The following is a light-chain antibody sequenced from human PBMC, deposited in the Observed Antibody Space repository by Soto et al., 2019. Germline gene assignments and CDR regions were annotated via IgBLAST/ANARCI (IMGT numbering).Light chain of an antibody. CDR2: EVN. CDR3: SSYAGSNWYV. J-gene: IGLJ1*01. V-gene: IGLV2-8*01. CDR1: NSVVGGYNY. Sequence: QSVLTQPPSASGSPGQSVTISCTGTNSVVGGYNYVSWYQQYPGKAPKLIIYEVNERPSGAPDRFSGSKSGNTASLTVSGLQTADEADYYCSSYAGSNWYVFGTGTKVTVL.